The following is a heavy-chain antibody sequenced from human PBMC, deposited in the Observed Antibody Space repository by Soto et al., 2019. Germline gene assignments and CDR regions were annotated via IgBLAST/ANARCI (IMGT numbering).Heavy chain of an antibody. D-gene: IGHD3-10*01. CDR2: IIPILNTA. CDR1: GGTFSSYS. V-gene: IGHV1-69*01. Sequence: QVHLVQSGAEVKKPGSSVSVSCKTSGGTFSSYSFTWVRQAPGQGLEWMGEIIPILNTANFAQKFQSRVTITADEPTSTVYMDLSSLSPDDTAVYYCARVDYDSTYGFYYYGLDVWGQGTTVTVSS. J-gene: IGHJ6*02. CDR3: ARVDYDSTYGFYYYGLDV.